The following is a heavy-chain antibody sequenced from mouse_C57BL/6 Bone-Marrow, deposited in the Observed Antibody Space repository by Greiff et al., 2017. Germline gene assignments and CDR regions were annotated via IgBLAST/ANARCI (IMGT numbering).Heavy chain of an antibody. D-gene: IGHD1-1*01. CDR3: ARGVFYYYGSSCWAWFAY. CDR2: IYPRSGNT. J-gene: IGHJ3*01. V-gene: IGHV1-81*01. CDR1: GYTFTSYG. Sequence: QVQLQQSGAELARPGASVKLSCKASGYTFTSYGISWVKQRTGQGLEWIGEIYPRSGNTYYNAKFQGKGTLTADNSSSTAYMELRGLNSEDSAVYFCARGVFYYYGSSCWAWFAYWGQGTLVTVSA.